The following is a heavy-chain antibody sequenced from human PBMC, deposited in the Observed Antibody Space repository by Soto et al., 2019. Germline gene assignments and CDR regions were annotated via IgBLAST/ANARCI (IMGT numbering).Heavy chain of an antibody. CDR2: IYYTGRT. J-gene: IGHJ6*02. CDR1: GASISTYY. D-gene: IGHD1-1*01. V-gene: IGHV4-59*01. CDR3: EREFLERRNYYYAVGV. Sequence: SETLSLTCSVSGASISTYYWNWIRQPPGKGLEWIGFIYYTGRTDYNPSLKNRVTISVDTSKNQFSLKLDSVTAADTAVYYCEREFLERRNYYYAVGVWGQGNTVTVSS.